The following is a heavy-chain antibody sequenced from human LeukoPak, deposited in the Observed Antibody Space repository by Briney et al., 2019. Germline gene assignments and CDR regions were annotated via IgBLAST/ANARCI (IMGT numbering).Heavy chain of an antibody. CDR1: GGSISSSSYY. J-gene: IGHJ6*03. D-gene: IGHD2-21*02. CDR2: IYYSGST. CDR3: ARTYCGGDCRGYYYYYYMDV. V-gene: IGHV4-39*01. Sequence: PSETLSLTCTVSGGSISSSSYYWGWIRQPPGKGLEWIGSIYYSGSTYYHPSLTSRLTISVDTSKNQFSLKLSSVTAADTAVYYCARTYCGGDCRGYYYYYYMDVWGKGTTVTISS.